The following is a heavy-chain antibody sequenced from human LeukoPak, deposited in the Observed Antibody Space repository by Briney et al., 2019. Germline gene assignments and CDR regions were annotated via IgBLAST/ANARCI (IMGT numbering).Heavy chain of an antibody. D-gene: IGHD4-11*01. CDR3: ARVTTRQGFFDY. J-gene: IGHJ4*02. Sequence: SETLSLTCTVSGGSISSGDYYWSWIRQPPGKGLEWIGYIYYSGSTNYNPSLKSRVTISVDTSKNQLSLKLSSVTAADTAVYYCARVTTRQGFFDYWGQGTLVTVSS. CDR2: IYYSGST. V-gene: IGHV4-61*08. CDR1: GGSISSGDYY.